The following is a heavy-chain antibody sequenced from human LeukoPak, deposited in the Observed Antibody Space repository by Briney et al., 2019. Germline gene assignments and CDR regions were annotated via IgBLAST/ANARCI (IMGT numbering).Heavy chain of an antibody. CDR3: ARARGYCSGGSCYGWFDP. D-gene: IGHD2-15*01. V-gene: IGHV1-2*02. CDR2: INPNSGGT. CDR1: GYTFTGYY. Sequence: GASVKVSCKASGYTFTGYYMHWVRQAPGQGLEWMGWINPNSGGTNYAQKFQGRVTMTRDTSISTAYMELSRRRSDDTAVYYCARARGYCSGGSCYGWFDPWGQGTLVTVSS. J-gene: IGHJ5*02.